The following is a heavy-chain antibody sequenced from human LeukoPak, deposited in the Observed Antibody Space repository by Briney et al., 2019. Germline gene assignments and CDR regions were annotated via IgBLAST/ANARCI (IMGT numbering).Heavy chain of an antibody. CDR3: ARDPPTDDAFDI. CDR2: IHYSGSA. V-gene: IGHV4-59*01. J-gene: IGHJ3*02. Sequence: PSETLSLTCTVSGGPIRTYQWSWIRQPPGKGLEWIGNIHYSGSANYNPSLKSRVTISVDTSKNQFSLKLSSVTAADTAVYYCARDPPTDDAFDIWGQGTMVTVSS. CDR1: GGPIRTYQ.